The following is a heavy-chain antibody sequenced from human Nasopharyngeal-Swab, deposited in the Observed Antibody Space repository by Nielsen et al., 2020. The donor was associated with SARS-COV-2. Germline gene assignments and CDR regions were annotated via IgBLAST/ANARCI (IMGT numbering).Heavy chain of an antibody. CDR1: GFTFSNAW. V-gene: IGHV3-15*07. Sequence: GGSLRLSCAASGFTFSNAWMNWVRQAPGKGLEWVGRIKSKTDGGTTDYAAPVKGRFTISRDDSKNTLYLQMNSLKTEDTAVYYCTTEYSSGWYAVYYYYMDVWGKGTTVTVSS. D-gene: IGHD6-19*01. CDR3: TTEYSSGWYAVYYYYMDV. J-gene: IGHJ6*03. CDR2: IKSKTDGGTT.